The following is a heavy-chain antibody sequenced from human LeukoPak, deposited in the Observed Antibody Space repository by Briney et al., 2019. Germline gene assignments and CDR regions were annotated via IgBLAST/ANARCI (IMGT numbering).Heavy chain of an antibody. Sequence: SETLSLTCTVSGGSISSHYWSWIRQPPGKGLEWIGYIYYSGSTTYNPSLKSRVTISVDTSKNQFSLKLSSVTAADTAVYYCARGGSGYSSSWPDYWGQGTLVTVSS. CDR2: IYYSGST. D-gene: IGHD6-13*01. CDR1: GGSISSHY. CDR3: ARGGSGYSSSWPDY. J-gene: IGHJ4*02. V-gene: IGHV4-59*11.